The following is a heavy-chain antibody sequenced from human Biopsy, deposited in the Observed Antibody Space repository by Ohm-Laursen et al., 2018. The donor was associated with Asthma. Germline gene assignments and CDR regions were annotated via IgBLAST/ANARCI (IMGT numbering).Heavy chain of an antibody. Sequence: SSVKVSCKASGGSFSNLAFSWVRQAPGHGLEWMGTILTKFDITSYAEKSQARVTITADKSTSTTYMELIRLRSEDTAVYYCARSYDADSYPVLVLDYWGQGTLVTVSS. CDR3: ARSYDADSYPVLVLDY. J-gene: IGHJ4*02. D-gene: IGHD4/OR15-4a*01. CDR2: ILTKFDIT. V-gene: IGHV1-69*04. CDR1: GGSFSNLA.